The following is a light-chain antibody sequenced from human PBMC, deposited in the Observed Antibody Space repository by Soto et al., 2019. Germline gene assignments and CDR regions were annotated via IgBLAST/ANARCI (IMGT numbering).Light chain of an antibody. CDR2: RAS. Sequence: DVQMTQSPSTLSASVGDRVNITCRASQNINSDLAWYQQKPGKAPQLLIYRASSLESGVPSRFSGSGSGTEFTLTITSLQPDDFATYYCQQHNNYWTFGHGTRVDIK. J-gene: IGKJ1*01. V-gene: IGKV1-5*03. CDR1: QNINSD. CDR3: QQHNNYWT.